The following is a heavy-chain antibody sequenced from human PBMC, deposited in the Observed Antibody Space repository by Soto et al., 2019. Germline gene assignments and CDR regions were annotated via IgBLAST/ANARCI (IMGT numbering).Heavy chain of an antibody. CDR2: ISSSGNII. CDR3: AREYSGYDSGRFDP. Sequence: QVQVVESGGGLVKPGGSLRLSCAASGFIFSDYSMTWIRQAPGKGLEWVSYISSSGNIIYYADSVKGRFTISRDNAKNSLFLQMNSLRAEDTAVYFCAREYSGYDSGRFDPWGQGTLVTVSS. CDR1: GFIFSDYS. D-gene: IGHD5-12*01. J-gene: IGHJ5*02. V-gene: IGHV3-11*01.